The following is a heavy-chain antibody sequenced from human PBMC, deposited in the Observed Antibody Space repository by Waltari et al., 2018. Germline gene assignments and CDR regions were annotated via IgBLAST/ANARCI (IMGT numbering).Heavy chain of an antibody. CDR2: IYYSGST. CDR3: ARDQSYYDSSGYYNDAFDI. CDR1: GGSISSYY. D-gene: IGHD3-22*01. J-gene: IGHJ3*02. Sequence: QVQLQESGPGLVKPSETLSLTCTVSGGSISSYYWSWIRQPPGKGLEWIGYIYYSGSTNYNPSLKSRVTISVDTSKNQFSLKLSSVTAADTAVYYCARDQSYYDSSGYYNDAFDIWGQGTMVTVSS. V-gene: IGHV4-59*01.